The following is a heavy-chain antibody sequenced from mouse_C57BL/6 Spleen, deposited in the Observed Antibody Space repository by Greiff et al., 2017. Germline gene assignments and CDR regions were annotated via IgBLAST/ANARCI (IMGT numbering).Heavy chain of an antibody. CDR3: AREGGSKGNAMGY. J-gene: IGHJ4*01. Sequence: EVMLVESGGGLVKPGGSLKLSCAASGFTFSDYGMHWVRQAPEKGLAWVVYISSGSSTIYYSDTVKGRFTISRDNAKNTLFLQMTSLRSEDTAVNYWAREGGSKGNAMGYWGKGTSVTVAT. CDR1: GFTFSDYG. CDR2: ISSGSSTI. V-gene: IGHV5-17*01.